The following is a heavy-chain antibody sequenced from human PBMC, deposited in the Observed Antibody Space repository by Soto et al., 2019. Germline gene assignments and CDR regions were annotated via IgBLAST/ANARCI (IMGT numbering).Heavy chain of an antibody. CDR3: ARGWIPDNWNYRAYFDY. CDR1: GGSISSYY. J-gene: IGHJ4*02. CDR2: IYYSGST. Sequence: LSLTCTVSGGSISSYYWSWIRQPPGKGLEWIGYIYYSGSTNYNPSLKSRVTISVDTSKNQFSLKLSSVTAADTAVYYCARGWIPDNWNYRAYFDYWGQGTLVTVSS. V-gene: IGHV4-59*01. D-gene: IGHD1-7*01.